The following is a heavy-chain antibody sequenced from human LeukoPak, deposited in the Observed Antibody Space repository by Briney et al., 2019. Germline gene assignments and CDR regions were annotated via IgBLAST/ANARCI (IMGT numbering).Heavy chain of an antibody. V-gene: IGHV1-2*02. D-gene: IGHD1-7*01. Sequence: ASVKVSRKASGYTFTSYGISWVRQAPGQGLEWMGWINPNSGGTNYAQKFQGRVTMTRDTSISTAYMELSRLRSDDTAVYYCAREIWHYAQWGQGTHVTVSS. CDR2: INPNSGGT. CDR3: AREIWHYAQ. J-gene: IGHJ4*02. CDR1: GYTFTSYG.